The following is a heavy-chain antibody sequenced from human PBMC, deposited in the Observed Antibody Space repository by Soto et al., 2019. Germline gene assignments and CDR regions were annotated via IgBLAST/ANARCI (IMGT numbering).Heavy chain of an antibody. J-gene: IGHJ4*02. D-gene: IGHD3-10*01. CDR1: GGSFSGYY. Sequence: PSETLSLTCAVYGGSFSGYYWSWIRQPPGKGLEWIGEINHSGSTNYNPSLKSRVTISVDTSKNQFSLKLSSVTAADTAVYYCVRGVRSYRTKPFDYWGQGTLVTVSS. CDR3: VRGVRSYRTKPFDY. V-gene: IGHV4-34*01. CDR2: INHSGST.